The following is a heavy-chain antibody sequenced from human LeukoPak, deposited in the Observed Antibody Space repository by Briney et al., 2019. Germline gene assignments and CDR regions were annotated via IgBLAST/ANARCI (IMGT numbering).Heavy chain of an antibody. Sequence: SVKVACKSSEGTFSSYAIVWVRQAPAQGLEWMGGIIPIFGTANYAQKFQGRVTITADESTSTAYMELSSLRSEDTAVYYCARGDLYGSGRSDYWGQGTLVTVSS. V-gene: IGHV1-69*13. CDR2: IIPIFGTA. D-gene: IGHD3-10*01. CDR3: ARGDLYGSGRSDY. CDR1: EGTFSSYA. J-gene: IGHJ4*02.